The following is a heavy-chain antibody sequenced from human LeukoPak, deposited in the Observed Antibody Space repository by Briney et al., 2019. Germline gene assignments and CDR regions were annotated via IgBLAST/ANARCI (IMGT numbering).Heavy chain of an antibody. CDR3: ARVGYCTNGVCSGVDY. CDR2: IYYSGST. J-gene: IGHJ4*02. Sequence: PSQTLSLTCTVSGGSISSGGYYWSWIRQHPGKGLEWIGYIYYSGSTYYNPSLKSRFTISVDTSKNQFSLKLSSVTAADTAVYYCARVGYCTNGVCSGVDYWGQGTLVTVSS. D-gene: IGHD2-8*01. CDR1: GGSISSGGYY. V-gene: IGHV4-31*03.